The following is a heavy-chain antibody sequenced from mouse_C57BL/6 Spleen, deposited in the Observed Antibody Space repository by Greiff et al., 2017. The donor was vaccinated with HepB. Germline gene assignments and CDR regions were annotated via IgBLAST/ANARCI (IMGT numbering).Heavy chain of an antibody. V-gene: IGHV1-69*01. CDR2: IDPSDSYT. J-gene: IGHJ2*01. Sequence: QVQLKQPGAELVMPGASVKLSCKASGYTFTSYWMHWVKQRPGQGLEWIGEIDPSDSYTNYNQKFKGKSTLTVDKSSSTAYMQLSSLTSEDSAVYYCARVGTAQAFDYWGQGTTLTVSS. D-gene: IGHD3-2*02. CDR1: GYTFTSYW. CDR3: ARVGTAQAFDY.